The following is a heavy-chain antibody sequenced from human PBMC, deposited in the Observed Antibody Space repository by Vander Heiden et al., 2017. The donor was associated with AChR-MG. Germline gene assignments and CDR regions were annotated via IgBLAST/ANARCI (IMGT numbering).Heavy chain of an antibody. D-gene: IGHD3-16*02. CDR2: ISGSGSHT. J-gene: IGHJ4*02. V-gene: IGHV3-23*01. CDR3: VKEFDSVWGSYRPLDF. CDR1: GFLFHNFA. Sequence: EVRLLETGGGLVQPGGSLRISCVGSGFLFHNFALSWVRQAPGKGLEWLSSISGSGSHTFYADSVRGRFTISRDTSKNTLYLQMSSLQDGDTALYYCVKEFDSVWGSYRPLDFWGQGTLVTVSS.